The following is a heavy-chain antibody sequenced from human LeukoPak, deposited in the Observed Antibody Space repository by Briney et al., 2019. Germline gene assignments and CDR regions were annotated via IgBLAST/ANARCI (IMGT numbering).Heavy chain of an antibody. CDR3: ARASGSYYSAPFLDY. V-gene: IGHV4-61*01. CDR1: GGSISSGSYY. CDR2: IYYSGST. Sequence: SETLSLTCTVSGGSISSGSYYWSWIRQPPGKGLEWIGYIYYSGSTNYNPSLKSRVTISVDTSKNQFSLKLSSATAADTAVYYCARASGSYYSAPFLDYWGQGTLVTVSS. J-gene: IGHJ4*02. D-gene: IGHD1-26*01.